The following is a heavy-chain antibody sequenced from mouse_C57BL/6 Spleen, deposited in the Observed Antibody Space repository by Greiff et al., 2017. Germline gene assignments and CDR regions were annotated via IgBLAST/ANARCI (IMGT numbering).Heavy chain of an antibody. CDR3: ARFTTVVATDYAMDY. CDR1: GYTFTSYG. V-gene: IGHV1-81*01. J-gene: IGHJ4*01. D-gene: IGHD1-1*01. CDR2: IYPRSGNT. Sequence: VTLMESGAELARPGASVKLSCKASGYTFTSYGISWVKQRTGQGLEWIGEIYPRSGNTYYNEKFKGKATLTADKSSSTAYMELRSLTSEDSAVYFCARFTTVVATDYAMDYWGQGTSVTVSS.